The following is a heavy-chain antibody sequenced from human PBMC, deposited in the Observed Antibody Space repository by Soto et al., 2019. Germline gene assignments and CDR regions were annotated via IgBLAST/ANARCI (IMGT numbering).Heavy chain of an antibody. CDR1: GYTFSSYS. CDR3: ARDNGYYDF. CDR2: ISTTSGNT. J-gene: IGHJ4*02. D-gene: IGHD3-22*01. Sequence: QIQMVQSGAEVKQPGASVKISCKTSGYTFSSYSMNWVRQAPGQGLEWMAWISTTSGNTHYAERVQGRVTVTLDKSASTAFMEMWGLTSDDTAVYFCARDNGYYDFWGQGTLVTVSS. V-gene: IGHV1-18*01.